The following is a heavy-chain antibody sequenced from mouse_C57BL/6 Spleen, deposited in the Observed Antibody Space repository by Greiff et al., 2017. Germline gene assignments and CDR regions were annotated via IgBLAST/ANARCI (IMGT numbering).Heavy chain of an antibody. Sequence: QVQLQQPGAELVKPGASVKLSCKASGYTLTSYWMHWVKQRPGQGLEWIGMIHPNSGSTNYNEKFKSKATLTVDKSSSTAYMQLSSRTSEDSAVYNCASKGDYDAIDYWGQGTTLTGSS. D-gene: IGHD2-4*01. V-gene: IGHV1-64*01. CDR1: GYTLTSYW. CDR2: IHPNSGST. J-gene: IGHJ2*01. CDR3: ASKGDYDAIDY.